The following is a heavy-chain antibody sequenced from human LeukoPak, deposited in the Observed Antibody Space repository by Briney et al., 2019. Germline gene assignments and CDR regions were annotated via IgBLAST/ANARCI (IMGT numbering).Heavy chain of an antibody. D-gene: IGHD2-15*01. V-gene: IGHV3-23*01. CDR2: ISGSGFRT. J-gene: IGHJ4*02. Sequence: GGTLRLSCAASGFTFSTYSMIWVGQAPGKGLEWVSAISGSGFRTYFADFVKGRFSISKDNSKNTLYLQMNSLRAEDTAAYYCARSGLNRFDYWGQGTLVTVSS. CDR1: GFTFSTYS. CDR3: ARSGLNRFDY.